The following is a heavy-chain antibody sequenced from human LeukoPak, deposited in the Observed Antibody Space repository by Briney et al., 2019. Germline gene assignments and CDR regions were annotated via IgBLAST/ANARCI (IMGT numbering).Heavy chain of an antibody. Sequence: PSETLSLTCTVSGGSISSYYWSWIRQPPGKGLEWIGYIYYSGGTNYKSSLKSRVTISVDTSKNQFSLKLRSVTAADTAVYYCARTTEGGYSYGYFYYYYMDVWGKGTTATISS. CDR3: ARTTEGGYSYGYFYYYYMDV. CDR1: GGSISSYY. J-gene: IGHJ6*03. CDR2: IYYSGGT. V-gene: IGHV4-59*01. D-gene: IGHD5-18*01.